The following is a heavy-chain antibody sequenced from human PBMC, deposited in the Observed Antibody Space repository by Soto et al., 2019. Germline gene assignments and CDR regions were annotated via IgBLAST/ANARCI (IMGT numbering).Heavy chain of an antibody. Sequence: QVQLQQWGAGLLKPSETLSLTCAVYGGSFSGYYWSWIRQPPGKGLEWIGEINHNSGTNYNPSLTTRVTVSLNTSQIECSLKVSAVTAADTAVYYCARGMASLGPFPSFDYWGQGTLVTVSS. J-gene: IGHJ4*02. D-gene: IGHD3-16*01. CDR2: INHNSGT. CDR1: GGSFSGYY. CDR3: ARGMASLGPFPSFDY. V-gene: IGHV4-34*01.